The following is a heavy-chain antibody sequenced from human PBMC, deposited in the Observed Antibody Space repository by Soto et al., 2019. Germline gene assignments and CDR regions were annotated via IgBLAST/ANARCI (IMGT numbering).Heavy chain of an antibody. D-gene: IGHD2-21*02. CDR1: GLSLRTTGVG. CDR2: VYWDDDK. V-gene: IGHV2-5*02. Sequence: QVTLKESGPTLVKPTQTLTLTCTVSGLSLRTTGVGVGWVRQPPGKALEWLALVYWDDDKRCSPSLRSRLTIAADISESQVVLRVTNMDTVDAATYDCVQRGCGGDCLEIYSAHACYGLDVWGQGTRVTVSS. CDR3: VQRGCGGDCLEIYSAHACYGLDV. J-gene: IGHJ6*02.